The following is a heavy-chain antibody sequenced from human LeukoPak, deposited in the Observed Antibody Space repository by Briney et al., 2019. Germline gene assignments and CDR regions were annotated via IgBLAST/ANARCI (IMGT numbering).Heavy chain of an antibody. V-gene: IGHV4-59*01. J-gene: IGHJ6*03. CDR3: AIGSCSSTSCYDDRPYYDFWSGYYPAFYYYYMDV. D-gene: IGHD3-3*01. CDR2: IYYSGST. Sequence: PSETLSLTCTVSGGSISSYYWSWIRQPPGKGLEWIGYIYYSGSTNYNPSLKSRVTISVDTSKNQFSLKLSSVTAADTAVYYCAIGSCSSTSCYDDRPYYDFWSGYYPAFYYYYMDVWGKGTTVTVSS. CDR1: GGSISSYY.